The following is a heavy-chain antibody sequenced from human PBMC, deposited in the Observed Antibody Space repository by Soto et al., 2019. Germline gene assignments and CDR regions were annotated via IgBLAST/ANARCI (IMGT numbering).Heavy chain of an antibody. D-gene: IGHD3-22*01. CDR3: ERASEYFDNSINFDY. J-gene: IGHJ4*02. CDR2: IGSSSRYI. CDR1: GFSFSSFS. V-gene: IGHV3-21*01. Sequence: GGSLRLSCAATGFSFSSFSLNWIRQAPGKGLEWISFIGSSSRYIHYADSVKGRFIISRDNAKTSLYLQMNSLRAEDTAVYYCERASEYFDNSINFDYWGQGALVTVYS.